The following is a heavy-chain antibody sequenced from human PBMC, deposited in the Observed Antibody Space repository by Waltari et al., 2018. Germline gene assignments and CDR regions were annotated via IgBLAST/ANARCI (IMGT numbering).Heavy chain of an antibody. CDR2: INAGNGNT. V-gene: IGHV1-3*01. J-gene: IGHJ4*02. Sequence: QVQLVQSGAEVKKPGASVKVSCKASGYTFTSHAMHWVPQAPGQRLEWMGWINAGNGNTKYSQKFQGRVTITRDTSASTAYMELSSLRSEDTAVYYCASPGYSSSLRAFDYWGQGTLVTVSS. CDR3: ASPGYSSSLRAFDY. D-gene: IGHD6-13*01. CDR1: GYTFTSHA.